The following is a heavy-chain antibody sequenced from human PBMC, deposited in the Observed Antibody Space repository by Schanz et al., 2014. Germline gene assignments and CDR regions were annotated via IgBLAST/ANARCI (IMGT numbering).Heavy chain of an antibody. CDR1: GFTFRNYA. CDR2: ISGSGGST. Sequence: VQLLESGGGLVQPGGSLKLSCSASGFTFRNYALSWVRQAPGKGLAWVSAISGSGGSTYYADSVKGRFTISRDNSKNTLSLQMNSLRAEDTAVYFCARARVRGVVNDGFDIWGQGTMVTVSS. V-gene: IGHV3-23*01. D-gene: IGHD3-10*01. J-gene: IGHJ3*02. CDR3: ARARVRGVVNDGFDI.